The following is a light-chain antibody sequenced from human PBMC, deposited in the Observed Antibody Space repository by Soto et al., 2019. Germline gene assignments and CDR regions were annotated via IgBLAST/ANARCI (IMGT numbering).Light chain of an antibody. J-gene: IGKJ4*01. CDR1: QDISKY. V-gene: IGKV1-33*01. Sequence: DIQMTQSPSSLSASVGDRVTITCQASQDISKYLNWYQQKPGKVPKLLIYDASNLETGAPSSSCGSGSGTDFTFPISSLQPDEIATYYCQPYDNLVRSFGGGTKVEIK. CDR2: DAS. CDR3: QPYDNLVRS.